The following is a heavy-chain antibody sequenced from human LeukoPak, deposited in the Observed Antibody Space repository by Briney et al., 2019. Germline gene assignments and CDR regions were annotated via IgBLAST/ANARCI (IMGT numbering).Heavy chain of an antibody. Sequence: GGPLRLSCAASGFTFASCAMSWVRQAPGKRLEWVSSISSSGGSTYYADSVKGRFTISRDNSKNTLYLQVNSLRAEDTAVYYCAKSLAAARDYWGQGTLVTVSS. D-gene: IGHD6-13*01. CDR3: AKSLAAARDY. J-gene: IGHJ4*02. V-gene: IGHV3-23*01. CDR2: ISSSGGST. CDR1: GFTFASCA.